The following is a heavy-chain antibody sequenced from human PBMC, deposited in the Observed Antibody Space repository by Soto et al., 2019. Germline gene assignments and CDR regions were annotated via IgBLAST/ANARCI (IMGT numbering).Heavy chain of an antibody. Sequence: GASVKVSCKASGFTFTSSAVQWVRQARGQRLEWIGWIVVGSGNTNYAQKFQERVTITRDMSTSTAYMELNSLRSEDTAVYYCAAFPGYYDSSGYYYYFDYWGQGTLVTVSS. CDR1: GFTFTSSA. CDR3: AAFPGYYDSSGYYYYFDY. CDR2: IVVGSGNT. J-gene: IGHJ4*02. D-gene: IGHD3-22*01. V-gene: IGHV1-58*01.